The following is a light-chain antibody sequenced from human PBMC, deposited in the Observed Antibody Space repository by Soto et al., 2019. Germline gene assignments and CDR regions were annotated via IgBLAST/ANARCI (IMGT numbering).Light chain of an antibody. CDR2: GAS. V-gene: IGKV3-20*01. CDR1: QSVSNNF. CDR3: QQYGNTEDT. Sequence: EIVLTQSPDTLSLSPGERATLSCRASQSVSNNFLAWFQQRPGQAPRLLIYGASSRATGIPDRFSGSGTGTDFTLTISSLEREDFAVYYCQQYGNTEDTFGQGTKLEIK. J-gene: IGKJ2*01.